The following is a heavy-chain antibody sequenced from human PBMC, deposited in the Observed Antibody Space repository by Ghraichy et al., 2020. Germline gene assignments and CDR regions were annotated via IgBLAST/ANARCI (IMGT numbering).Heavy chain of an antibody. J-gene: IGHJ3*02. CDR2: ISSTNSYI. CDR3: ARDPTRGVVVLPAPGAFDI. V-gene: IGHV3-21*01. Sequence: GESLNISCAASGFTFSRCSMNWVRQAPGKGLEWVSSISSTNSYIYYADSVKGRFTISRDNAKNSLYLQMNSLRAEDTAVYYCARDPTRGVVVLPAPGAFDIWGQGTMVTVSS. CDR1: GFTFSRCS. D-gene: IGHD2-2*01.